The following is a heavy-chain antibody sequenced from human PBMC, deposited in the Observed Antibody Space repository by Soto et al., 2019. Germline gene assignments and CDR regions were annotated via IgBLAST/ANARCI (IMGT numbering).Heavy chain of an antibody. CDR1: GGSITNYY. CDR3: ARHGFGPLHGLVDV. J-gene: IGHJ6*02. D-gene: IGHD3-10*01. Sequence: QVQLQESGPGLVKPSETLSLTCTVSGGSITNYYCSWFRQPPGKGLELIGYINYDGYSAYNLSLRRRVTLSMDASKTQFSLMLESVTATDTAVYYCARHGFGPLHGLVDVWGPGTTVIVSS. V-gene: IGHV4-59*08. CDR2: INYDGYS.